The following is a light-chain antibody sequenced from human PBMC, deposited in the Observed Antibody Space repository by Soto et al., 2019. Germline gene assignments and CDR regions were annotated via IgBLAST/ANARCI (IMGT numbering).Light chain of an antibody. J-gene: IGLJ1*01. CDR2: EVS. CDR3: RSYTSSSLYV. CDR1: SSDVGGYNY. V-gene: IGLV2-14*01. Sequence: QPVLTQPASVSGSPRQSITISCTGTSSDVGGYNYVSWYQHHPGKAPKLMIYEVSNRPSGVSNRFSGSKSGNTASLTIAGLQAEDEADYYCRSYTSSSLYVFGTGTKVTVL.